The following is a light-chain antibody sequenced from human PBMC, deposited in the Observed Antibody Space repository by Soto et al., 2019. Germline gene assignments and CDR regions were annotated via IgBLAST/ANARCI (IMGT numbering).Light chain of an antibody. CDR1: SSDVGGYNH. CDR2: GVT. Sequence: QSALTQPASVSGSPGQSITISCTGTSSDVGGYNHVSWYQQYPGKAPKLMIYGVTNRPSGVSNRFSGSKTGNTASLTISGLQAEDEADYYCCSYAGSRTFVFGGGTKLTVL. CDR3: CSYAGSRTFV. J-gene: IGLJ3*02. V-gene: IGLV2-23*02.